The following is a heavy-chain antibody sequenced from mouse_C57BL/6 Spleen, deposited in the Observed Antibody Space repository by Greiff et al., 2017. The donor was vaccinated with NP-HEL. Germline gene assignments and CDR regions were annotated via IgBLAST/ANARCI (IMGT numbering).Heavy chain of an antibody. CDR3: ARGPKVSTREAMAY. CDR1: GYAFSSSW. Sequence: VQLQQSGPELVKPGASVKISCKASGYAFSSSWMNWVKQRPGKGLEWIGRIYPGDGDTNYNGKFKGKATLTVDKSSSTAYMQLSRLTSEDSAVYFCARGPKVSTREAMAYWGKGTSVTVSS. J-gene: IGHJ4*01. V-gene: IGHV1-82*01. CDR2: IYPGDGDT.